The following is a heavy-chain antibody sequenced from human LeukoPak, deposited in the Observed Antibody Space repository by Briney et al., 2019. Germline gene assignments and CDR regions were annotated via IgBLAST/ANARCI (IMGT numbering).Heavy chain of an antibody. CDR2: IKQDGSEK. V-gene: IGHV3-7*01. J-gene: IGHJ4*02. D-gene: IGHD3-3*01. CDR3: ARAGYYDFWSGYQSGY. CDR1: GFTFSSYW. Sequence: GGSLRLSCAASGFTFSSYWMSWVRQAPGKGREWVANIKQDGSEKYYVDSVKGRFTISRDNAKNSLYLQMNSLRAEDTAVYYCARAGYYDFWSGYQSGYWGQGTLVTVSS.